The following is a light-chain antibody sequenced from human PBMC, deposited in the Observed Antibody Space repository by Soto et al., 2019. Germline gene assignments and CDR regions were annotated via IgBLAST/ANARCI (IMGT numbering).Light chain of an antibody. CDR3: LHHGSSLWT. J-gene: IGKJ1*01. CDR1: QSISGTY. Sequence: DTVLTQSPGTPSLTSGERATLSCRASQSISGTYVAWYQQKPGQAPRLLIYDASNRATGIPARFSGSGSGTDFTLTISRLEPEDFAMYYCLHHGSSLWTFGQGTKVDIK. CDR2: DAS. V-gene: IGKV3-20*01.